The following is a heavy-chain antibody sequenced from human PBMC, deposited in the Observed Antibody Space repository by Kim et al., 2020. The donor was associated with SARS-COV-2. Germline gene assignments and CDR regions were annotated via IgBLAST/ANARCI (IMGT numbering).Heavy chain of an antibody. CDR1: GYTFTSYY. CDR2: INPSGGGT. V-gene: IGHV1-46*01. J-gene: IGHJ6*02. CDR3: AREMEVPAAKSDEYYYYYYGMDV. Sequence: ASVKVSCKASGYTFTSYYMHWVRQAPGQGLEWMGIINPSGGGTSYAQKFQGRVTMTRESSTSTVYMELTSLRSEDTAVYYCAREMEVPAAKSDEYYYYYYGMDVWGQGTTVTVSS. D-gene: IGHD2-2*01.